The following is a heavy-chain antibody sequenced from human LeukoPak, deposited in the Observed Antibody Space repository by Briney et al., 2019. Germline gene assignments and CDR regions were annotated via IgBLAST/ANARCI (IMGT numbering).Heavy chain of an antibody. CDR1: GFRFSGSY. CDR3: ASYCTSTSCYSGY. D-gene: IGHD2-2*01. Sequence: GGSLRLSCAASGFRFSGSYMHWVRQASGKGLEWVGRIRDKTESYATEYAASVKGRFTISRDDSENMAYLQMNSLKTEDTAVYYCASYCTSTSCYSGYWGQGTLVTVSS. J-gene: IGHJ4*02. CDR2: IRDKTESYAT. V-gene: IGHV3-73*01.